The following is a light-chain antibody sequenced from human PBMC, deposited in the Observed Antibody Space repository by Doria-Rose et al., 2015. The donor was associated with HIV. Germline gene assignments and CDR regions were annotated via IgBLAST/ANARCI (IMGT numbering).Light chain of an antibody. CDR1: QSFSSTY. CDR3: HQYGTSWT. Sequence: DIVLTQSLETLSLSPGEGATLSCRSSQSFSSTYLAWYQQKPGQAPSLLIYDGSTGATGIPDRFSASGSGTDFTLTINRLEPEDFALYYCHQYGTSWTFGQGTKVEI. CDR2: DGS. V-gene: IGKV3-20*01. J-gene: IGKJ1*01.